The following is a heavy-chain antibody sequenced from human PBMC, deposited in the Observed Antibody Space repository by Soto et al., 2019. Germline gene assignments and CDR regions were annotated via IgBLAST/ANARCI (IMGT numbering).Heavy chain of an antibody. D-gene: IGHD3-3*01. J-gene: IGHJ4*02. CDR3: ASRITIFGVVIPLGY. Sequence: EVQLLESGGGLVQPGGSLRLSCAASGFTFSSYAMSWVRQAPGKGLEWVSAISGSGGSTYYADSVKGRFTISRDNSKNTLYLQMNSLRAEDTAVYYCASRITIFGVVIPLGYWGQGTLVTVSS. V-gene: IGHV3-23*01. CDR2: ISGSGGST. CDR1: GFTFSSYA.